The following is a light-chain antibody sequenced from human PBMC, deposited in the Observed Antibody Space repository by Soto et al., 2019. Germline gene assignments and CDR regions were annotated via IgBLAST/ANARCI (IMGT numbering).Light chain of an antibody. J-gene: IGKJ4*01. V-gene: IGKV1-27*01. CDR3: QKYNSAPLT. CDR1: QGIRNY. CDR2: AAS. Sequence: DLQMTQSPSSLSASVGDRVTITCRASQGIRNYLAWYQQKPGKVPKLLIYAASNLQSGVPSRFSGSGSGTDFTLTISSLQPEDVATYYCQKYNSAPLTLGGGTKVDIK.